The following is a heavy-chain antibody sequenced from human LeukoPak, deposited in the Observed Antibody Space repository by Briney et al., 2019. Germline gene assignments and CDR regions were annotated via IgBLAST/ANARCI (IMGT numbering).Heavy chain of an antibody. J-gene: IGHJ4*02. Sequence: ASVTVSCKASGGTFSSYAISWVRQAPGQGLEWMGGIIPIFGTENYAQKFQGRVTITADESTSTAYMELSSLRSEDTAVYYCARGGYSSSWYYFDYWGQGTLVTVSS. D-gene: IGHD6-13*01. V-gene: IGHV1-69*13. CDR3: ARGGYSSSWYYFDY. CDR2: IIPIFGTE. CDR1: GGTFSSYA.